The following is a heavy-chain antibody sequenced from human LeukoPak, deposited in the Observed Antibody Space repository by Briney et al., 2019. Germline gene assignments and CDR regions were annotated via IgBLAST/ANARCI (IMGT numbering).Heavy chain of an antibody. CDR1: GYKFTAYY. J-gene: IGHJ5*02. CDR2: INPDSGDT. D-gene: IGHD6-19*01. V-gene: IGHV1-2*02. CDR3: ARVWDASGWSNWFDP. Sequence: ASVRVSCKSSGYKFTAYYIHWIRQAPGQGLEWMGWINPDSGDTNCTQKYQGRLTLTRDTSVTTVYMELSSLTSDDTAVYYCARVWDASGWSNWFDPWGQGTLVTVSS.